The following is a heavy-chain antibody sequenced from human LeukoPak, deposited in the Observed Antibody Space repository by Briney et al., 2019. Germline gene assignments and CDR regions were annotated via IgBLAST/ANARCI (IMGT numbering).Heavy chain of an antibody. CDR1: RFIFRTYA. V-gene: IGHV3-23*01. D-gene: IGHD3-16*01. Sequence: GGSLRLSCAASRFIFRTYAMSWVRQAPGKGLEWVSAISDAGGYTYYADSVKGRFTVSRDNSKNTLYLQMNSLRAEDPAVYYCAKDLDVFWHYIESWGQGALVTVSS. CDR3: AKDLDVFWHYIES. J-gene: IGHJ4*02. CDR2: ISDAGGYT.